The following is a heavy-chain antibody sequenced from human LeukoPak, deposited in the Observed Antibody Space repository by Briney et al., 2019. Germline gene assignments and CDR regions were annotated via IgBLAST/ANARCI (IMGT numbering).Heavy chain of an antibody. Sequence: GGALRLSCAASGFTFSNAWMSWVRPAPGKGREWVGRIKSKTDGGTTDYAAPVKGRFTISRDDSKNTLYLQMNSLKTEDTAVYYCTTEWELSSAYFDYWGQGTLVTVSS. V-gene: IGHV3-15*01. CDR3: TTEWELSSAYFDY. D-gene: IGHD1-26*01. CDR1: GFTFSNAW. J-gene: IGHJ4*02. CDR2: IKSKTDGGTT.